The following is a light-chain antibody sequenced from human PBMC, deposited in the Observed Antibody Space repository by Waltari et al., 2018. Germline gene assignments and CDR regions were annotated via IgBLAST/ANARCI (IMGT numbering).Light chain of an antibody. Sequence: SYELTQPPSVSVSPGQTARITCPGDALPKDDAQCDQQKPGQVPVLVMYKDTERPSGIPERFSGSTSGTTVTLTIGGVQAEDEADYYCQSADTSGSWVFGGGTKLAVL. CDR1: ALPKDD. V-gene: IGLV3-25*03. J-gene: IGLJ3*02. CDR2: KDT. CDR3: QSADTSGSWV.